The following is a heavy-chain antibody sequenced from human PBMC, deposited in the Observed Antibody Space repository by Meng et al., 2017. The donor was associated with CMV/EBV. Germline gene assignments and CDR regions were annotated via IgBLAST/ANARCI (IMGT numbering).Heavy chain of an antibody. V-gene: IGHV3-48*03. Sequence: GESLKISCAASGFSFSNYEMTWVRQAPGKGLEWLGHISNSGSTIYYADSVKGRFTISRDNAKNSLYLQMNSLRAEDTALYYCAGQDCSSTRCSYHFYYGMDVWGQGTTVTVSS. D-gene: IGHD2-2*01. CDR3: AGQDCSSTRCSYHFYYGMDV. CDR1: GFSFSNYE. J-gene: IGHJ6*02. CDR2: ISNSGSTI.